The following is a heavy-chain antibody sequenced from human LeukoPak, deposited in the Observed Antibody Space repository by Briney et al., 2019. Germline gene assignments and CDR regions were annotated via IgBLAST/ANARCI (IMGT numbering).Heavy chain of an antibody. CDR3: YYDSSGYGCFDY. CDR2: LSGTGGST. V-gene: IGHV3-23*01. J-gene: IGHJ4*02. Sequence: GGSLKLSCEASGFTFSRHAMSWVRQAPGKGLEWVSSLSGTGGSTYYADSVKGRLTVSRDNSRNMLYLEMNSLRAEDTAVQANYYDSSGYGCFDYWGQGVLVTASS. D-gene: IGHD3-22*01. CDR1: GFTFSRHA.